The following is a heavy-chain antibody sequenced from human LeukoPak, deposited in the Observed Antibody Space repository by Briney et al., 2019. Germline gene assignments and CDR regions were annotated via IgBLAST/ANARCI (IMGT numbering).Heavy chain of an antibody. V-gene: IGHV3-9*01. CDR3: AKGQFKWGRGDAFDI. CDR1: GFTFDDYA. Sequence: GGSLRLSCAASGFTFDDYAMDWVRHAPGKGLEWVSGISWKSGSIGYADSVKGRYPISRDNAKNSLYLQMNSLRAEDTALYYCAKGQFKWGRGDAFDIWGQGTMVTVS. D-gene: IGHD3-16*01. CDR2: ISWKSGSI. J-gene: IGHJ3*02.